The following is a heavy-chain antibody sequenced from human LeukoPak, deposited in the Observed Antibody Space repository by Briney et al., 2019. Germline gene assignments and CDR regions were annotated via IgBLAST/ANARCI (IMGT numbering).Heavy chain of an antibody. CDR3: AREREYDILTGYNNWFDP. CDR1: GGSISSYY. Sequence: SETLSLTCTVSGGSISSYYWSWIRQPPGKGLEWIGRIYTSGSTNYNPSPKSRVTISVDTSKNQFSLKLSSVTAADTAVYYCAREREYDILTGYNNWFDPWGQGTLVTVS. D-gene: IGHD3-9*01. CDR2: IYTSGST. J-gene: IGHJ5*02. V-gene: IGHV4-4*08.